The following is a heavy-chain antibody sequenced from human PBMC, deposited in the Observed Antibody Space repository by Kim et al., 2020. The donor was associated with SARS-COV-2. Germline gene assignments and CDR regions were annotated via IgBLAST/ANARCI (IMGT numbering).Heavy chain of an antibody. D-gene: IGHD1-7*01. J-gene: IGHJ4*02. CDR3: ARDHGGTNFCLDY. Sequence: GGSLRLSCAASGFTFSSYGMHWVRQAPGKGLEWVAVIWYDGSNKYYADSVKGRFTISRDNSKNTLYLQMNSLRAEDTAVYYCARDHGGTNFCLDYWGQGTLVTVSS. V-gene: IGHV3-33*01. CDR2: IWYDGSNK. CDR1: GFTFSSYG.